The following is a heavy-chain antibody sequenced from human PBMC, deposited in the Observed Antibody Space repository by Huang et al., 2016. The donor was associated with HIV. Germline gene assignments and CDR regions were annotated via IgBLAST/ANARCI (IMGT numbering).Heavy chain of an antibody. J-gene: IGHJ4*02. Sequence: QVQLVQSGAEVKKPGSSVKVSCKASGGTFTRNAISWVRQAPGQGLEWMGRIIPRRNTVYYAQKFRGRVTITADQSSGIAYMELSSLRSEDTALYFCARSGGVGDLYDSDGHYYVSSPGDYWGQGTLIIVSS. CDR1: GGTFTRNA. V-gene: IGHV1-69*09. CDR2: IIPRRNTV. CDR3: ARSGGVGDLYDSDGHYYVSSPGDY. D-gene: IGHD3-22*01.